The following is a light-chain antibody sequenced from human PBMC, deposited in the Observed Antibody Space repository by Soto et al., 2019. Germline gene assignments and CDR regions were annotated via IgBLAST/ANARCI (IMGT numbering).Light chain of an antibody. CDR1: QGIRNF. V-gene: IGKV1-27*01. J-gene: IGKJ3*01. CDR2: AAS. CDR3: QKYSSVPV. Sequence: DIQMTQSPTSLSASVGDRVTLTCRASQGIRNFVAWYQQKPGKAPKLLIYAASTLQSGVPSRFSGSGSGTDFTLTISSLQSEDVATYSCQKYSSVPVFGPGTKVEIK.